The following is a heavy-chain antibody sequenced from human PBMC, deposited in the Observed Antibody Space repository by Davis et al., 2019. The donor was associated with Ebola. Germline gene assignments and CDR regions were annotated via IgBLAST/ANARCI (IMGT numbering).Heavy chain of an antibody. D-gene: IGHD2-8*01. V-gene: IGHV3-15*01. CDR3: TTNIVLMVYSYYFDY. CDR2: IKSKTDGGTT. J-gene: IGHJ4*02. Sequence: GESLKISCAASGFTFSNAWMSWVRQAPGKGLEWVGRIKSKTDGGTTDYAAPVKGRFTISRDDSKNTLYLKMNSLKTEDTAVYYCTTNIVLMVYSYYFDYWGQGTLVTVSS. CDR1: GFTFSNAW.